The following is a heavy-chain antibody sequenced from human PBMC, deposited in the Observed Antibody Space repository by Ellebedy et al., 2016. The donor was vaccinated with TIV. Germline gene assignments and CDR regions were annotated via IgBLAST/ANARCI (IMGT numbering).Heavy chain of an antibody. CDR3: ARDSVVLPGAYFDY. V-gene: IGHV1-2*02. Sequence: ASVKVSCKASGYTFTGYYMHWVRQAPGQVPEWMGWLRPSDGATKYAQKFQGRVTMTRDTSISTAYMELNSLVSDDTATYFCARDSVVLPGAYFDYWGQGVLVTVSS. J-gene: IGHJ4*02. CDR2: LRPSDGAT. CDR1: GYTFTGYY. D-gene: IGHD4-23*01.